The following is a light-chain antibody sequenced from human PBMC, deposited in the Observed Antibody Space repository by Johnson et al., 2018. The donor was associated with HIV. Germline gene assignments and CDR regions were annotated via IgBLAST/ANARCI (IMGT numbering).Light chain of an antibody. J-gene: IGLJ1*01. CDR2: ENY. V-gene: IGLV1-51*02. CDR3: GAWDSRLSVCV. Sequence: QSVLTQPPSVSAAPGQKVTVSCSGSSSNIGNNYVSWYQQLPGTAPKLLIFENYKRPSGIPDRFSGSRSGTSATLAITGLQTGDEADCYCGAWDSRLSVCVFGPGTKVTVL. CDR1: SSNIGNNY.